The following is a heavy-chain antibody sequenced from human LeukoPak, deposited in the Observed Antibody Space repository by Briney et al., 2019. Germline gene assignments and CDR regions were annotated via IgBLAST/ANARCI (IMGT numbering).Heavy chain of an antibody. CDR2: MKQDGSAR. CDR1: GFTFSNYW. CDR3: ARGPFDFWSGLPFDP. Sequence: GGSLRLSCVASGFTFSNYWMSWVRQAPGKGLEWLANMKQDGSARYYVDSMKGRFTISRDNAKNSLYLQMNSLRAEDTAVYYCARGPFDFWSGLPFDPWGQGTLVTVSS. D-gene: IGHD3-3*01. J-gene: IGHJ5*02. V-gene: IGHV3-7*01.